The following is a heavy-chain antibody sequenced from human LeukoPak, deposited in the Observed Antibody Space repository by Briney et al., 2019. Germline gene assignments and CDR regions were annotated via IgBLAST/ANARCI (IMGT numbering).Heavy chain of an antibody. CDR2: ISGSGGST. J-gene: IGHJ6*02. CDR1: GFTFSSYA. D-gene: IGHD3-16*01. Sequence: GGSLRLSCAASGFTFSSYAMSWVRQAPGKGLEWVSAISGSGGSTYYADSVKGRFTISRDNSKNTLYLQMNSLRAEDTAVYYWAKDQGGPYYYYYYGMDVWGQGTTVTVSS. CDR3: AKDQGGPYYYYYYGMDV. V-gene: IGHV3-23*01.